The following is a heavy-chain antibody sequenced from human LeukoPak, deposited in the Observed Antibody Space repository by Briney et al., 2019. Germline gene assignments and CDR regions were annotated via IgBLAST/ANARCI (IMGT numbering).Heavy chain of an antibody. CDR1: GGSISSYY. CDR2: IYYSGST. Sequence: SETRSLTCTVSGGSISSYYWSWIRQPPGKGLEWIGYIYYSGSTNYNPSLKSRVTISVDTSKNQFSLKLSSVTAADTAVYYCAKRSYGSGSHDYWGQGTLVTVSS. CDR3: AKRSYGSGSHDY. D-gene: IGHD3-10*01. V-gene: IGHV4-59*01. J-gene: IGHJ4*02.